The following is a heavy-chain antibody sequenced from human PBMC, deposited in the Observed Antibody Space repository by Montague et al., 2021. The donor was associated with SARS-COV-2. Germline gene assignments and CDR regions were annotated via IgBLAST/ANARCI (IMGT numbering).Heavy chain of an antibody. CDR1: GGSFSGYY. D-gene: IGHD3-9*01. Sequence: SETLSLTCAVYGGSFSGYYCCWIRQPPGKGLEWIGEINNGGSTNXNPSPTSRVTITVDTYKNQFSLKLRPVTAADTAVYYCARRLRYFDWLFRSDWMDAFDIWGQGTMVTVSS. V-gene: IGHV4-34*01. J-gene: IGHJ3*02. CDR2: INNGGST. CDR3: ARRLRYFDWLFRSDWMDAFDI.